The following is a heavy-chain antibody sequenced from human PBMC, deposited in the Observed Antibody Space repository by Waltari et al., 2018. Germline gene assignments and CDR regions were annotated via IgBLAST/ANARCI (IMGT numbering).Heavy chain of an antibody. V-gene: IGHV3-23*01. CDR1: GFPFSNYP. D-gene: IGHD1-7*01. Sequence: EVQLLESGGGLVQPGGSLRLSCAAYGFPFSNYPVSWVGQAPGKGLEWVSAIGGSGGTTYFADSVKGRFTISRDNSKDTLYLQMNSLRAEDTAVYYCAKLPTTTSFLDYWGQGTLVTVSS. CDR2: IGGSGGTT. CDR3: AKLPTTTSFLDY. J-gene: IGHJ4*02.